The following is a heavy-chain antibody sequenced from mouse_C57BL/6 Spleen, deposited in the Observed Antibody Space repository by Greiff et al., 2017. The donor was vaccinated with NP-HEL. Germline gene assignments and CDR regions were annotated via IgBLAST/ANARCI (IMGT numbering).Heavy chain of an antibody. D-gene: IGHD3-2*02. Sequence: VQLQQPGAELVRPGSSVKLSCKASGYTFTSYWMHWVKQRPIQGLEWIGNIDPSDSETHYNQKFKDKATLTVDKSSSTAYMQLSSLTSEDSAVYYCARGDSSGYGFAYWGQGTLVTVSA. CDR1: GYTFTSYW. CDR2: IDPSDSET. CDR3: ARGDSSGYGFAY. V-gene: IGHV1-52*01. J-gene: IGHJ3*01.